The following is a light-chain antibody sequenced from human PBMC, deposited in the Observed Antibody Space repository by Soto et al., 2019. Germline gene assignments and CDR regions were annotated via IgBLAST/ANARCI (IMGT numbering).Light chain of an antibody. CDR2: DVN. V-gene: IGLV2-8*01. CDR1: SSDVGAHNY. CDR3: SSYAGGNNWV. J-gene: IGLJ3*02. Sequence: QSALTQPPSASGSPGQSLTISCTGTSSDVGAHNYVSWYQQNPGKAPKLMLYDVNKRPSGVPDRFPGSKSGNTASLTVSGLQAEDEADYYCSSYAGGNNWVFGGGTKLTVL.